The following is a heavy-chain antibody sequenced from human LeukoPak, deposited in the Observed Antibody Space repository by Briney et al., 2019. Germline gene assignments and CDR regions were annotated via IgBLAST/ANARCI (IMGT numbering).Heavy chain of an antibody. V-gene: IGHV2-5*02. Sequence: SGPTLVKPTQTLTLTCTFSGFSLSTSGVGVGWIRQPPGKALEWLANIYWDDDERYSPSLKTRLTITKDTSKNQVVLTMTNMNPVDTATYYCAHRRPGAYFDYWGQGTLVTVSS. J-gene: IGHJ4*02. D-gene: IGHD3-10*01. CDR2: IYWDDDE. CDR1: GFSLSTSGVG. CDR3: AHRRPGAYFDY.